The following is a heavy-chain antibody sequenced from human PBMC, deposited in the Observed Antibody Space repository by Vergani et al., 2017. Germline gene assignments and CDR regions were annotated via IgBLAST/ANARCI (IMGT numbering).Heavy chain of an antibody. D-gene: IGHD1-26*01. J-gene: IGHJ4*02. CDR2: ISGSGGST. V-gene: IGHV3-23*01. Sequence: EVQLLESGGGLVQIGGSLRLSCAASGFTFSSYAMSWVRQAPGKGLEWVSAISGSGGSTYYADSVKGRFTISRDNAKNTLYLQMNSLRAEDTAVYYCAKAQWELHPVIDYWGQGTLVTVSS. CDR3: AKAQWELHPVIDY. CDR1: GFTFSSYA.